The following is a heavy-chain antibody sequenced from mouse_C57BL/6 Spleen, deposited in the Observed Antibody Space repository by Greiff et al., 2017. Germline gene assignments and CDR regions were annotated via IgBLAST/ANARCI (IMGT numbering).Heavy chain of an antibody. CDR3: ASYSNWYFDV. J-gene: IGHJ1*03. CDR1: GYSITSGYY. Sequence: EVKLVESGPGLVKPSQSLSLTCSVTGYSITSGYYWNWIRQFPGNKLEWMGYISYDGSNNYNPSLKNRISITRDTSKNQFFLKLNSVTTEDTATYYCASYSNWYFDVWGTGTTVTVSS. CDR2: ISYDGSN. V-gene: IGHV3-6*01. D-gene: IGHD2-5*01.